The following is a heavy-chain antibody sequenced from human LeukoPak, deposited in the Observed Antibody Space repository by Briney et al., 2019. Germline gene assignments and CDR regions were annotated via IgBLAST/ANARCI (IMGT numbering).Heavy chain of an antibody. D-gene: IGHD1-26*01. V-gene: IGHV3-23*01. J-gene: IGHJ3*02. CDR1: GFTFSSYA. Sequence: HTGGSLRLSCAASGFTFSSYAMSWVRQAPGKGLDWVSVISGSGGSTYYADSVKGRFTISRDNSKNTLYLQMNSLRAEDTAVYYCAKDKEWELLLWRDAFDIWGQGTMVTVSS. CDR2: ISGSGGST. CDR3: AKDKEWELLLWRDAFDI.